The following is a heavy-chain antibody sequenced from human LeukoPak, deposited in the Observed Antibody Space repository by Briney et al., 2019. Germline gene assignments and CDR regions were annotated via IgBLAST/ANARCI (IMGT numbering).Heavy chain of an antibody. D-gene: IGHD1-7*01. CDR1: GGSFSGYY. Sequence: SETLSLTCAVYGGSFSGYYWSWIRQPPWKGLDWIGEINHSGSTNYNPSLKSRVTISVDTSKNQFSLKLSSVTAADTAVYYCARGSPITGTTDYWGQGTLVTVSS. J-gene: IGHJ4*02. CDR2: INHSGST. V-gene: IGHV4-34*01. CDR3: ARGSPITGTTDY.